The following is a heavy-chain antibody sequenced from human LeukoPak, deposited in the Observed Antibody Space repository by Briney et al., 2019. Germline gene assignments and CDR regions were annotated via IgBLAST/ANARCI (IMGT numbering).Heavy chain of an antibody. D-gene: IGHD2-8*01. J-gene: IGHJ6*02. CDR1: GFTVSSNF. Sequence: GGSLRLSCAASGFTVSSNFMSWVRQAPGKGLECVSVIYSRGGTYYADSVQGRFTISGDASKNTLFLQMNSLRAEDTAVYYCARGLYLKYGMDVWGQGTTVTVSS. CDR2: IYSRGGT. CDR3: ARGLYLKYGMDV. V-gene: IGHV3-53*01.